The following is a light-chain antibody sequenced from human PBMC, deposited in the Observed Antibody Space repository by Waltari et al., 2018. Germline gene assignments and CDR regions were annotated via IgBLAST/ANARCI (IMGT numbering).Light chain of an antibody. CDR3: QQYYSYRWT. CDR2: AAS. Sequence: AIRMTQSPSSLSASTGHRVTITCRASQGISSYLAWYQQKPGKAHKLLIYAASTLQSGVPSRFSGSGSGTDFTLTISCLQSEDFATYYCQQYYSYRWTFGQGTKVEIK. V-gene: IGKV1-8*01. J-gene: IGKJ1*01. CDR1: QGISSY.